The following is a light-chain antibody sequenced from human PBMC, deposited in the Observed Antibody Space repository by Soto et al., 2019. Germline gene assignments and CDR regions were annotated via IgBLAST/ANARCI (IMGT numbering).Light chain of an antibody. CDR1: QGVSRN. V-gene: IGKV3-15*01. Sequence: EIEMTQSPSTLSASVGERATLTCRASQGVSRNLTWYQQKPGKAPRLLIYDASNRPTGIPSRFSGSGSGTEFTFTISSLQPEDFAVYYCQQYNNFPPTFGQGTKVEIK. J-gene: IGKJ1*01. CDR3: QQYNNFPPT. CDR2: DAS.